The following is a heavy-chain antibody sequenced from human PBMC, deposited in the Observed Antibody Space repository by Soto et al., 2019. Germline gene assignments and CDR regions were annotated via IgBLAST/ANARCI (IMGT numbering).Heavy chain of an antibody. CDR3: GMIVQKDGSLLSHYYYVMDV. Sequence: PSETLSLTCTVCGGSVRGGYYYWSWIRQPPGKGLEWIGYIDYSGSTNYNPSLKSRVTMSIDTSKNQFSLKLSSVTAADAAVYYFGMIVQKDGSLLSHYYYVMDVWGQGTTVTVCS. CDR1: GGSVRGGYYY. J-gene: IGHJ6*02. D-gene: IGHD3-22*01. V-gene: IGHV4-61*01. CDR2: IDYSGST.